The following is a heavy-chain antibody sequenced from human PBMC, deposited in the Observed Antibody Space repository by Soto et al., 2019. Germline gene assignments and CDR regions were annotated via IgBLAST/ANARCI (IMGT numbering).Heavy chain of an antibody. CDR2: ISGSGGST. CDR1: GFTVSSYA. V-gene: IGHV3-23*01. D-gene: IGHD6-6*01. J-gene: IGHJ6*02. Sequence: PGGSLRLSCDASGFTVSSYAMSWVRQAPGKGLEWVSAISGSGGSTYYADPVKGRFTISRDNSKNTLYLQMNSLRAEDTAVYYCAKLIAARRYYYYYGMDVWGQGTTVTVS. CDR3: AKLIAARRYYYYYGMDV.